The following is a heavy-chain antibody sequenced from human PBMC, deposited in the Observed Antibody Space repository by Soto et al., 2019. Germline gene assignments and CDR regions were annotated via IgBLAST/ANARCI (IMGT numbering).Heavy chain of an antibody. D-gene: IGHD3-22*01. J-gene: IGHJ6*02. CDR3: ARESGARYYDSSGPSGGMDV. V-gene: IGHV3-72*01. Sequence: HPGGSLRLSCAASGFTFSDHYMDWVRQAPGKGLEWVGRIRKKPNGYTTEYAASVKGRFAISRDDSKNSLYLQMNSLKTGDTAVYYCARESGARYYDSSGPSGGMDVWGQGTTVTVSS. CDR1: GFTFSDHY. CDR2: IRKKPNGYTT.